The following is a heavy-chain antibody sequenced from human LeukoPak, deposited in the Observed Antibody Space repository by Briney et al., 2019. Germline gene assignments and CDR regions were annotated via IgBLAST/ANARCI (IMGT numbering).Heavy chain of an antibody. CDR2: ISGSGGST. J-gene: IGHJ4*02. Sequence: GGSLRLSCAASGFSISSYEMNWVRQAPGKGLEWVSAISGSGGSTYYADSVKGRFTISRDNSKNTLYLQMNSLRAEDTAVYYCAVVVVPAATFDYWGQGTLVTVSS. CDR1: GFSISSYE. V-gene: IGHV3-23*01. D-gene: IGHD2-2*01. CDR3: AVVVVPAATFDY.